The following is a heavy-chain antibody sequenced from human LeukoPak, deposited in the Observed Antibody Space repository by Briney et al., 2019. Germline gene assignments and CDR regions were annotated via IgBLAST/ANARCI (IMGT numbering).Heavy chain of an antibody. CDR3: ARTPGRGTNFDY. D-gene: IGHD3-16*01. CDR2: INPNSGGT. CDR1: GYXFTGYY. Sequence: ASVKVSCKASGYXFTGYYMHWVRQAPGQGLEWMGWINPNSGGTNYAQKFQGRVTMTRDTSISTAYMELSRLRSDDTAVYYCARTPGRGTNFDYWGQGTLVTVSS. V-gene: IGHV1-2*02. J-gene: IGHJ4*02.